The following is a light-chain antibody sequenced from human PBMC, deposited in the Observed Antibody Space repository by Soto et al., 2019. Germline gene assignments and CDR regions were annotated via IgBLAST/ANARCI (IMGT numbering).Light chain of an antibody. J-gene: IGKJ4*01. CDR3: QQYRNWPPLT. V-gene: IGKV3-15*01. CDR1: QSVRSN. Sequence: EIVLTQSPATLSVSPGERATLSCRASQSVRSNLAWYQQKPGQAPRLLIFDASTRATNIPARFSGSGSGTEFTLTISSLQSEDFAVYYCQQYRNWPPLTFGGGTKVEIK. CDR2: DAS.